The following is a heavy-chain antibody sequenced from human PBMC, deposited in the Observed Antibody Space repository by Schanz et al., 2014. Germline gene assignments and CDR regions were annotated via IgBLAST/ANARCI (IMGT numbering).Heavy chain of an antibody. CDR1: GFTVNTNY. Sequence: EVQLVESGGGLIQPGGSLRLSCAVSGFTVNTNYMSWVRQAPGKGLEWISSMYINSGSTQYADSVKGRFIISRDSSKNTLLLQMNSLRAEDAAVYFCARDGGRDPYNLAFDVWGQGTLVTVSS. J-gene: IGHJ3*01. CDR3: ARDGGRDPYNLAFDV. D-gene: IGHD2-15*01. V-gene: IGHV3-53*01. CDR2: MYINSGST.